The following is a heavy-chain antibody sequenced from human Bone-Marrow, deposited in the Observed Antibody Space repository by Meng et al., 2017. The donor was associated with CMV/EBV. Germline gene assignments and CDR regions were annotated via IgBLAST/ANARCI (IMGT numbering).Heavy chain of an antibody. CDR2: ISYDGSNK. D-gene: IGHD2-2*01. Sequence: GGSLRLSCAASGFTFSSYAMHWVRQAPGKGLEWVAVISYDGSNKYYADSVKGRFTISRDNSKNTLYLQMNSLRAEDTAVYYCARSTSVDYWGQGTLVTFYS. J-gene: IGHJ4*02. V-gene: IGHV3-30-3*01. CDR3: ARSTSVDY. CDR1: GFTFSSYA.